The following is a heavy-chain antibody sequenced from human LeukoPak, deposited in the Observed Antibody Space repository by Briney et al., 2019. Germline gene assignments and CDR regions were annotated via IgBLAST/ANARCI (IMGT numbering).Heavy chain of an antibody. J-gene: IGHJ4*02. V-gene: IGHV4-39*01. Sequence: PSETLSLTCTVSGGSISSSSYYWGWIRQPPGKGLEWIGSIYYSGSTYYNPSLKSRVTISVDTSKNQFSLKLSSVTAADTAVYYCARSVSTAAGYYFDYWGQGTLVTVSS. CDR1: GGSISSSSYY. CDR3: ARSVSTAAGYYFDY. D-gene: IGHD6-13*01. CDR2: IYYSGST.